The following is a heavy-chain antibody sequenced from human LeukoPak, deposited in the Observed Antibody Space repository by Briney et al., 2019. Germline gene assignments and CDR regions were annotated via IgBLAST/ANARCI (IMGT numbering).Heavy chain of an antibody. D-gene: IGHD6-13*01. Sequence: PGGSLRLSCAASGFAFSDYYMSWIRQAPGKGLEWVSYISSSGSTIYYADSVKGRFTISRDNAKNSLYLQMNSLRAEDTAVYYCARDVTTAAGTGGHNWFDPWGQGTLVTVPS. V-gene: IGHV3-11*01. CDR2: ISSSGSTI. CDR3: ARDVTTAAGTGGHNWFDP. CDR1: GFAFSDYY. J-gene: IGHJ5*02.